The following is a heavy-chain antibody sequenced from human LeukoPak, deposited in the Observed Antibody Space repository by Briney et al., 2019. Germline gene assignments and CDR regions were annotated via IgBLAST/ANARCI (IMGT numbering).Heavy chain of an antibody. V-gene: IGHV3-23*01. D-gene: IGHD5-12*01. CDR1: GFTFRSYM. CDR3: AKDREGLSSGYDLEYFDY. CDR2: ISGGGGTT. J-gene: IGHJ4*02. Sequence: GGSLRLSCAASGFTFRSYMMNWVRQAPGKGLEWVSAISGGGGTTYYADSVKGRFTISRDNSKNTLFLQMNSLRAEDTAVYYCAKDREGLSSGYDLEYFDYWGQGTLVTVSS.